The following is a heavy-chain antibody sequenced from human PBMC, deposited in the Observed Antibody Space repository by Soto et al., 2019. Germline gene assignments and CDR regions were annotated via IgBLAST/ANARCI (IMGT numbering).Heavy chain of an antibody. D-gene: IGHD4-17*01. V-gene: IGHV3-30-3*01. Sequence: GGSLRLSCAASGFTFNIYALHWVRQAPGKGLEWVAVISFDGTKKYYSDSVKGRFTISRDNLKNTLYLQMNNLRVEDAALYFCAREDDYGYSYINYGLDVWGQGSTVTVSS. CDR1: GFTFNIYA. CDR2: ISFDGTKK. CDR3: AREDDYGYSYINYGLDV. J-gene: IGHJ6*02.